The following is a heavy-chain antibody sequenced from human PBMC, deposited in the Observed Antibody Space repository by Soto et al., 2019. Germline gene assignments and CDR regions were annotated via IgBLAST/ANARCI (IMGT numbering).Heavy chain of an antibody. CDR1: GGSLSGYY. J-gene: IGHJ4*02. CDR3: ARGIAGGWLSQ. V-gene: IGHV4-34*01. D-gene: IGHD3-10*01. Sequence: QVQLQQWGAGLLKPSETLSLTCAVYGGSLSGYYWSWIRQPPGRGLEWIGEINQGGSTNYKPSLTSRVSISVDRSKNQFSLKASFVTAAETAVYYCARGIAGGWLSQWGQRTLVTVSS. CDR2: INQGGST.